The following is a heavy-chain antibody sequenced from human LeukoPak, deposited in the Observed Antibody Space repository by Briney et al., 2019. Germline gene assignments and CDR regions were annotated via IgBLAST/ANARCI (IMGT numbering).Heavy chain of an antibody. CDR1: GGTFSSYA. V-gene: IGHV1-69*13. J-gene: IGHJ6*03. CDR2: IIPVLSTA. D-gene: IGHD3-16*01. CDR3: ATTGGDIYYYYMDV. Sequence: SVKVSCKASGGTFSSYAISWVRQAPGQGLEWMGGIIPVLSTANYAQKFQDRVTITADESTSTTYMELSSLKSEDTAVYYCATTGGDIYYYYMDVWGKGTTVTISS.